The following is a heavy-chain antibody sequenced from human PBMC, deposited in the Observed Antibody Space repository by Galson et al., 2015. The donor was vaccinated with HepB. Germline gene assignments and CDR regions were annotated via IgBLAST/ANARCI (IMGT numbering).Heavy chain of an antibody. CDR2: ISSSGSSL. D-gene: IGHD2-15*01. Sequence: SLRLSCAASGFTFSSYNMHWVRQAPGKGLEWVSSISSSGSSLNYEESVKGRFTISRDNAKNSLYLLMNSLRAEDTAVYYCARSLPFDGSDNCLVEFSDYWGQGTLVTVSS. CDR1: GFTFSSYN. V-gene: IGHV3-21*01. CDR3: ARSLPFDGSDNCLVEFSDY. J-gene: IGHJ4*02.